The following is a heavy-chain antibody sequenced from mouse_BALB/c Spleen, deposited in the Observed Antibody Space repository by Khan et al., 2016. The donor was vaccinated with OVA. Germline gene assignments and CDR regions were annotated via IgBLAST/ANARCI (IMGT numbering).Heavy chain of an antibody. V-gene: IGHV5-6*01. D-gene: IGHD1-1*01. Sequence: EVELVESGGDLVKPGGSLKLSCAASGFTFSTYGMSWVRQTPDKRLEWVATVSSGGHYTYYPDTVKGRFTISRDNAKNTLYLQMSSLKSEDKAMFYCARIAYYYDSEGFAYWGQGTLVTVSA. J-gene: IGHJ3*01. CDR2: VSSGGHYT. CDR3: ARIAYYYDSEGFAY. CDR1: GFTFSTYG.